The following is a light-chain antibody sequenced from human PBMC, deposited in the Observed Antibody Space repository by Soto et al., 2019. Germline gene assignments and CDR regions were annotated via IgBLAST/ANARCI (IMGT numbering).Light chain of an antibody. V-gene: IGKV3-15*01. CDR3: QQYGSSPRWT. J-gene: IGKJ1*01. CDR2: GAS. CDR1: QSVGTK. Sequence: IVMTQSPATLSVSPGERANLSCRASQSVGTKLAWYQQTPGQAPRLLIYGASNRATGVPARISGSVSGTEFTLTIASLQSEDFAVYYCQQYGSSPRWTFGQGTKVEIK.